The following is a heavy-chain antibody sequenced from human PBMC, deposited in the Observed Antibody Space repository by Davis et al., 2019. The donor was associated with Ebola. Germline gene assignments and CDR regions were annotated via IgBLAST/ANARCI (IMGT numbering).Heavy chain of an antibody. V-gene: IGHV3-23*01. CDR2: ISGSGESI. Sequence: GGSLRLSCAISGFTSSLYALSWVRQAPGKGLEWVSGISGSGESIYYADSVKGRFTISRDNSKNTLSLQMNSLRAEDTAVYYCAKDRYFDWLWDFDYWGQGTLVTVSS. CDR3: AKDRYFDWLWDFDY. CDR1: GFTSSLYA. J-gene: IGHJ4*02. D-gene: IGHD3-9*01.